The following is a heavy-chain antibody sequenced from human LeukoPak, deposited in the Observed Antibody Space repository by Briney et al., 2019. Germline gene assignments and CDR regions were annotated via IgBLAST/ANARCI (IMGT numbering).Heavy chain of an antibody. CDR1: GGSISSSSYY. D-gene: IGHD3-10*01. CDR2: IYTSGST. CDR3: ARFGQPADY. Sequence: SETLSLTCTVSGGSISSSSYYWGWIRQPAGKGLEWIGRIYTSGSTNYNPSLKSRVTISVDTSKNQFSLELSSVTAADTAVYYCARFGQPADYWGQGTLVTVSP. J-gene: IGHJ4*02. V-gene: IGHV4-61*02.